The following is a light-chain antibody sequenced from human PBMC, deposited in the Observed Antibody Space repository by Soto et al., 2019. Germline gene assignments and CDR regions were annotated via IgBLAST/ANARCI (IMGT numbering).Light chain of an antibody. CDR3: NSYTTSNTRQIV. J-gene: IGLJ1*01. CDR1: SSDVGGYNY. CDR2: DVS. Sequence: CVLTQPASVSGSPGQSITISCPGTSSDVGGYNYVSWYQQHPGKAPKFMIYDVSNRPSGVSTRFSGSKSGNTASLTISGLQAKDEADYYCNSYTTSNTRQIVFGTGTKVTVL. V-gene: IGLV2-14*01.